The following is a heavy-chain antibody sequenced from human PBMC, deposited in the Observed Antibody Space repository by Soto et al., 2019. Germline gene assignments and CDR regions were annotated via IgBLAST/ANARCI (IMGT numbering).Heavy chain of an antibody. Sequence: GGSLRLSCAASGFTFSSYSMNWVRQAPGKGLEWVSSISSSSSYIYYADSVKGRFTISRDNAKSSLYLQMNSLRAEDTAVYYCARVVYYYDSSAAFDIWGQGTMVTVSS. D-gene: IGHD3-22*01. J-gene: IGHJ3*02. CDR2: ISSSSSYI. CDR1: GFTFSSYS. CDR3: ARVVYYYDSSAAFDI. V-gene: IGHV3-21*01.